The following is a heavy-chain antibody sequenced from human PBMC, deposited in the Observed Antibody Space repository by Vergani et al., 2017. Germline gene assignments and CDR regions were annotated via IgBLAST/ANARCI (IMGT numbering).Heavy chain of an antibody. CDR3: ARDHRDYNNYPGTFDI. Sequence: QVHLVESGGGVVKPGGSLRLSCAASGFSFSDHYMTWIRQAPGKGLEWVSYISNSGNTIEYADSVKGRFSISRDNAKSSLFLQMDSLRAEDTAVYYCARDHRDYNNYPGTFDIWGQGSMVTVSS. V-gene: IGHV3-11*01. J-gene: IGHJ3*02. CDR1: GFSFSDHY. CDR2: ISNSGNTI. D-gene: IGHD5-24*01.